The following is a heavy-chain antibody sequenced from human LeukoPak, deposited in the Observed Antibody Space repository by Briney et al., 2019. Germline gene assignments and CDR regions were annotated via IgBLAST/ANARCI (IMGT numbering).Heavy chain of an antibody. CDR3: AREITYFYDSGGYWHAFDI. D-gene: IGHD3-22*01. CDR1: GFTFSSYA. Sequence: GGSLRLSCAASGFTFSSYAMHWVRQAPGKGLEWVAIISYDGSKKNYADSVKGRFTISRDNSKNTLYLQMSSLRAEDTAVYYCAREITYFYDSGGYWHAFDIWGQGTMVTVSS. V-gene: IGHV3-30*04. CDR2: ISYDGSKK. J-gene: IGHJ3*02.